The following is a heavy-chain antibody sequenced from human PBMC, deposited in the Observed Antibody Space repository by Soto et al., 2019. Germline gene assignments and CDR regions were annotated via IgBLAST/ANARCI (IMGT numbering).Heavy chain of an antibody. Sequence: ASVKVSCKASGGTFSSYAISWVRQAPGQGLEWMGGIIPIFGTANYAQKFQGRGTITADESTSTAYMELSSLRSEDTAVDYGARDISQSHSTPKHWFDPWGQGTLVTVSS. CDR3: ARDISQSHSTPKHWFDP. D-gene: IGHD2-15*01. J-gene: IGHJ5*02. CDR2: IIPIFGTA. V-gene: IGHV1-69*13. CDR1: GGTFSSYA.